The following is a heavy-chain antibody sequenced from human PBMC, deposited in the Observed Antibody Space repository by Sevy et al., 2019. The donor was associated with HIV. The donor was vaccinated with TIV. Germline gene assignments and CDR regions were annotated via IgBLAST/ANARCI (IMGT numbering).Heavy chain of an antibody. CDR2: ISDSGGNT. CDR3: AKDPPTHNYYGSSGYFDN. Sequence: GGSLRLSCAASGFTFSSYAMSWVRQAPEKGLEWVSVISDSGGNTYYADYVKGRFTISRDNSRNTLYLQMNSLRAEDTAVYYCAKDPPTHNYYGSSGYFDNWGQGTLVTVSS. V-gene: IGHV3-23*01. D-gene: IGHD3-22*01. CDR1: GFTFSSYA. J-gene: IGHJ5*02.